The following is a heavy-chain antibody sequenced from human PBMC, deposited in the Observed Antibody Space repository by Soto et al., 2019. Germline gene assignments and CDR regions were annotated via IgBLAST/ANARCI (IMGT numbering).Heavy chain of an antibody. CDR2: MNPNSGNT. Sequence: ASLKVSCKASGYTFTSYDINWVRQAAGEGLEWMGWMNPNSGNTGYAQKFQGRVPMTRNTSISTAYMELRSLRSEDTAVYYCASGQRSVLRYFDWLSYYYYGMDVWGQGPPVTVST. J-gene: IGHJ6*01. D-gene: IGHD3-9*01. V-gene: IGHV1-8*01. CDR1: GYTFTSYD. CDR3: ASGQRSVLRYFDWLSYYYYGMDV.